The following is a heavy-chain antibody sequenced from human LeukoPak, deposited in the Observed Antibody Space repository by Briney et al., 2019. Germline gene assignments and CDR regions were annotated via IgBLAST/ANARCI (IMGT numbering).Heavy chain of an antibody. CDR3: ARANWEYCSSTSCENYYYYYMDV. Sequence: SGTLSLTCTVSGGSISSSSYYWGWIRQPPGKGLEWIGSIYYSGSTYYNPSLKSRVTISVDTSKNQFSLKLSSVTAADTAVYYCARANWEYCSSTSCENYYYYYMDVWGKGTRSPSP. V-gene: IGHV4-39*01. CDR2: IYYSGST. J-gene: IGHJ6*03. D-gene: IGHD2-2*01. CDR1: GGSISSSSYY.